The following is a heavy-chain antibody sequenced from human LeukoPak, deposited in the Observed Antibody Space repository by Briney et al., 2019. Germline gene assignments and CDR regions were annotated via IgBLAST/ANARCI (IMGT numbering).Heavy chain of an antibody. CDR3: ARGILGYGDYGSFDY. J-gene: IGHJ4*02. V-gene: IGHV3-30*02. D-gene: IGHD4-17*01. Sequence: GGSLRLSCAASGFTFSSHGMHWVRQAPGKGLEWVAFIRYDGSNKYYADSVKGRFTISRDNSKNTLYLQMNSLRAEDTAVYYCARGILGYGDYGSFDYWGQGTLVTVSS. CDR1: GFTFSSHG. CDR2: IRYDGSNK.